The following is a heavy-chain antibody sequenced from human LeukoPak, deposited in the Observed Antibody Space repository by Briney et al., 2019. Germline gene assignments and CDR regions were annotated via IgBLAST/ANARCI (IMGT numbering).Heavy chain of an antibody. CDR2: IYYSGST. Sequence: SETLSLTCTVSGVSISGYYWSWIRQPPGKGLEWIGYIYYSGSTNYNPSLKSRVTISVDTSKNQFSLKLSSVTAADTAVYYCARGIAVAGTRYFQHWGQGTLVTVSS. D-gene: IGHD6-19*01. CDR1: GVSISGYY. CDR3: ARGIAVAGTRYFQH. V-gene: IGHV4-59*01. J-gene: IGHJ1*01.